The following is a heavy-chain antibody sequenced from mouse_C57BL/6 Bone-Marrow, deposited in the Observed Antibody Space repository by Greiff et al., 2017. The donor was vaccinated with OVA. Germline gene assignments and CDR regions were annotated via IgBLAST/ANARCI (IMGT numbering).Heavy chain of an antibody. D-gene: IGHD1-1*01. CDR1: GYTFTDYE. CDR2: IDPETCGT. Sequence: VQLVESGAELVRPGASVKLSCKASGYTFTDYEMHCVKQTPVHGLEWIGAIDPETCGTAYNQKFKGKATLTADKSSSTAYMQLSSLTYEDSAVYYCARRHYGSSYFDYWGQGTTLTVSS. V-gene: IGHV1-23*01. CDR3: ARRHYGSSYFDY. J-gene: IGHJ2*01.